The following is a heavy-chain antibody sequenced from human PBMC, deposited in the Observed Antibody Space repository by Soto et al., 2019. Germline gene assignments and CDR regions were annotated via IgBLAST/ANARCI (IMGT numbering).Heavy chain of an antibody. D-gene: IGHD4-17*01. J-gene: IGHJ3*01. V-gene: IGHV3-23*01. CDR3: GKDPNGDYFGAFDF. CDR2: ITGSGDYT. Sequence: EVQMLESGGGLVQPGGSLRLSCAASGFTFSSYALTWVRQAPGKGLEWVSSITGSGDYTRYTDSVKGRFTITRDNAKNTLFQQMKSLRADDTAIYYCGKDPNGDYFGAFDFWGLGTMVTVSS. CDR1: GFTFSSYA.